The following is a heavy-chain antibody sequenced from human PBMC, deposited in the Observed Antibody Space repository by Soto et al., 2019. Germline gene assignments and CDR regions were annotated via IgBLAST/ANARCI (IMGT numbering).Heavy chain of an antibody. Sequence: SXNVSYQVSVYSXCYLAMHWVRQAPWKGLEWRGGFDPEGETIYAHKFQGRGTMTEDTSTDTAYLEMSSLRSEDTAVFYCATGTYGMDVGGQGKTVTVSS. CDR2: FDPEGET. V-gene: IGHV1-24*01. CDR1: VYSXCYLA. CDR3: ATGTYGMDV. J-gene: IGHJ6*02.